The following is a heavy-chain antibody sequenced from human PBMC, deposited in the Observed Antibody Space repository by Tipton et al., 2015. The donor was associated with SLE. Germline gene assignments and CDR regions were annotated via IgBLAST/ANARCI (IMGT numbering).Heavy chain of an antibody. V-gene: IGHV4-34*01. CDR1: GGSFSAYY. CDR3: ARHPPRGGSGYALDN. Sequence: TLSLTCAVYGGSFSAYYWSWIRQSPGKGLEWIGEITHSGSAKYNPSLKSRVTVSVETSKNQFSLKLTSVTAADTALYYCARHPPRGGSGYALDNWGQGTMVTVSS. CDR2: ITHSGSA. D-gene: IGHD5-12*01. J-gene: IGHJ4*02.